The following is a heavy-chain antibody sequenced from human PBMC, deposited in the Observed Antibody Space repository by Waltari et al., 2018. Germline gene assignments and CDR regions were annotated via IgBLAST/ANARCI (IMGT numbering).Heavy chain of an antibody. Sequence: QVQLVESGGGVVQPGRSLRLSCAASGFTFSSYGMHWVRQAPGKGREWVAIIWYDGSKKYYADSVKGRFTSSRDNSKNTLDLQMNSLRAEDTAVYYCARSIAVAGPLDYWGQGTLVTVSS. V-gene: IGHV3-33*01. J-gene: IGHJ4*02. CDR1: GFTFSSYG. CDR3: ARSIAVAGPLDY. D-gene: IGHD6-19*01. CDR2: IWYDGSKK.